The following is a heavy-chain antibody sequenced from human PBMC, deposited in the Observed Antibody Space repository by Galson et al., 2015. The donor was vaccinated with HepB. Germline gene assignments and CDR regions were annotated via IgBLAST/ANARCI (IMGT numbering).Heavy chain of an antibody. J-gene: IGHJ4*02. CDR2: ISYDGSNK. Sequence: SLRLSCAASGFTFSSYGMHWVRQAPGKGLEWVAVISYDGSNKYYADSVKGRFTISRDNSKNTLYLQMNSLRAEDTAVYYCAKDVITGTTSFDYWGQGTLVTVSS. CDR3: AKDVITGTTSFDY. V-gene: IGHV3-30*18. D-gene: IGHD1-7*01. CDR1: GFTFSSYG.